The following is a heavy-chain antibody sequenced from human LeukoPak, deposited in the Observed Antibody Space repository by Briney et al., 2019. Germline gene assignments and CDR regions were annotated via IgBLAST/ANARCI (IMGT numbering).Heavy chain of an antibody. CDR2: IYYSGST. V-gene: IGHV4-30-4*01. CDR1: GGSISSGDYY. Sequence: SQTLSLTCTVSGGSISSGDYYWSWIRQPPGKGLEWIGYIYYSGSTYYNPSLKSRVTISVDTSKNQFSLKLSSVTAADTAVYYCARTYYYDSSGYYFQPNFDLWGRGTPVTVSS. J-gene: IGHJ2*01. CDR3: ARTYYYDSSGYYFQPNFDL. D-gene: IGHD3-22*01.